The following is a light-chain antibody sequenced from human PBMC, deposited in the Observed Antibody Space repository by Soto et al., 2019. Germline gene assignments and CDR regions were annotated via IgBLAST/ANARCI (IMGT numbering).Light chain of an antibody. CDR1: QSVSSN. Sequence: IVMTQSPAILSVSPGERATLSCRASQSVSSNLAWYQQKPGQTPRLLIYDTSTRATGIPARFSGGGSGTEFTLTISSLQSEDFAVYYCQQYDDWPANTFGQGTKLEIK. J-gene: IGKJ2*01. CDR2: DTS. V-gene: IGKV3-15*01. CDR3: QQYDDWPANT.